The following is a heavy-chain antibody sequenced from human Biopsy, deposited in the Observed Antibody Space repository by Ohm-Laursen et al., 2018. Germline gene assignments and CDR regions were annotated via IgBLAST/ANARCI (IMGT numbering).Heavy chain of an antibody. CDR1: GGSIRNFY. J-gene: IGHJ4*02. D-gene: IGHD2-15*01. CDR2: TYYSGFT. CDR3: ARCAGGGSCYAGFDH. Sequence: TLSLTCTVSGGSIRNFYWTWIRQSPGEGLEYIGYTYYSGFTHYNPSLKSRVAISVDTSRNQFSLKMNSLTAADTAVYFCARCAGGGSCYAGFDHWGRGSLVTVSS. V-gene: IGHV4-59*08.